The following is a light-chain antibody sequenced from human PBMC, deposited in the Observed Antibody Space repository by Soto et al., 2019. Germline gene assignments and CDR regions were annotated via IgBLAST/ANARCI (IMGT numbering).Light chain of an antibody. J-gene: IGLJ1*01. CDR2: EVS. CDR1: SSNVGSYA. V-gene: IGLV2-14*01. Sequence: QSVLTQEASVSGTVGQKVTLSCTGNSSNVGSYAVGWYQQISHGAPKLMIFEVSDRPSGISDRFSGSKSGNTASLTISGLQAEDEADYYCSSYSSSSTPWAFGTGTKVTVL. CDR3: SSYSSSSTPWA.